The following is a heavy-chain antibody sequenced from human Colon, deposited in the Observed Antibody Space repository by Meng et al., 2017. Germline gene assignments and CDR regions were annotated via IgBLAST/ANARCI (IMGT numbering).Heavy chain of an antibody. V-gene: IGHV1-69*13. J-gene: IGHJ6*02. CDR2: IIPIFGTA. CDR1: GGTFSSYA. D-gene: IGHD6-19*01. CDR3: ARDSSGWSSGYYYDMDV. Sequence: SSVKVSCKASGGTFSSYAISWVRQAPGQGLEWMGGIIPIFGTANYAQKFQGRVTITADESTSTAYMELSSLRSEDTAVYYCARDSSGWSSGYYYDMDVWGQGTTVTVSS.